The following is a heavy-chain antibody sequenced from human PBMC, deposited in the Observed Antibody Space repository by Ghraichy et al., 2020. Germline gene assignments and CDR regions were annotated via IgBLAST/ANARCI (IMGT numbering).Heavy chain of an antibody. Sequence: GGSLRLSCAASGFTLSDHWMYWVRQAPGKGLEWLSRIRNDGSRRSYGDPAKGRFTISRDNGQNTVYLHLNSLRVDDTAVYYCVRDGVIQQVGGYFDSWGQGTLVTVSS. J-gene: IGHJ4*02. D-gene: IGHD6-13*01. V-gene: IGHV3-74*01. CDR2: IRNDGSRR. CDR3: VRDGVIQQVGGYFDS. CDR1: GFTLSDHW.